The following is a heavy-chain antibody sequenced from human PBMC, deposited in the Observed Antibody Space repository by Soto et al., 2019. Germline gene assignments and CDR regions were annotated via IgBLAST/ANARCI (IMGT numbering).Heavy chain of an antibody. V-gene: IGHV3-48*01. CDR1: GFTFSSYT. Sequence: PGGSLRLSCAASGFTFSSYTMNWVRQAPGKGLEWVSYISSSGTIYYADSVKGRFTISRDNAKNSLYLQMNSLRAEDTAVYYCARVTGWYDAFDIWGQGTMVTVSS. CDR2: ISSSGTI. CDR3: ARVTGWYDAFDI. D-gene: IGHD6-19*01. J-gene: IGHJ3*02.